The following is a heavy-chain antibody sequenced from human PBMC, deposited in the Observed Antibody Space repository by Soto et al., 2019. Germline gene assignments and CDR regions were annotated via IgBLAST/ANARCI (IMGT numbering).Heavy chain of an antibody. CDR3: ARDKYGGGGSCYFSRKKDPFNI. Sequence: ASVKVSCKASGYTFTSYGISWVRQAPGQGLEWMGWISAYNGNTNYAQKLQGRVTMTTDTSTSTAYMELRSLRSDDTAVYYCARDKYGGGGSCYFSRKKDPFNIGGQGKMVTVS. CDR2: ISAYNGNT. V-gene: IGHV1-18*01. D-gene: IGHD2-15*01. J-gene: IGHJ3*02. CDR1: GYTFTSYG.